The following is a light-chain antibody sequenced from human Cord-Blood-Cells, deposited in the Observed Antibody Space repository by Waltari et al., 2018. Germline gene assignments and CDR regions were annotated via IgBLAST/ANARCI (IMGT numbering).Light chain of an antibody. Sequence: SYVLTQPPSVSVAPGKPARITCGGNNIGSKSVHSYQQKPGQAPVLFIYYDSDRPSGIPERFSGSNSGNTATLTISRVEAGDEADYYCQVWDSSSDHVVFGGGTKLTVL. J-gene: IGLJ2*01. CDR2: YDS. CDR1: NIGSKS. CDR3: QVWDSSSDHVV. V-gene: IGLV3-21*04.